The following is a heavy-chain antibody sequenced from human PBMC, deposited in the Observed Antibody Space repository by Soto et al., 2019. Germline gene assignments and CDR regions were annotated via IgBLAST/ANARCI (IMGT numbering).Heavy chain of an antibody. D-gene: IGHD3-10*01. CDR2: IWHDGSDK. CDR3: ARDLIKTNPRDPYYDYGMDV. CDR1: GVTFSSHG. Sequence: GLPLRLPSGVSGVTFSSHGIHRVHQAQGKGLEWVAVIWHDGSDKYYADSVKGRFTISRDNSKNTLFLQMNSLRAEDTAVYYCARDLIKTNPRDPYYDYGMDVWGQGTTVTVSS. V-gene: IGHV3-33*01. J-gene: IGHJ6*02.